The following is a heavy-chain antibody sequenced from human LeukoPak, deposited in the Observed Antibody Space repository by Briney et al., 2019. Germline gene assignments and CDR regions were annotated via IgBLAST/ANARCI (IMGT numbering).Heavy chain of an antibody. CDR1: GFTFSSYA. Sequence: GGSLRLSCAASGFTFSSYAMSWVRQAPGKGLEWVSAISGSGGSTYYADSVKGRFTISRDNSKNTLYLQMNSLRAEDTAVYDCAICLSYSSFYYYMDVWGKGTTVTVSS. CDR2: ISGSGGST. J-gene: IGHJ6*03. V-gene: IGHV3-23*01. D-gene: IGHD3-16*02. CDR3: AICLSYSSFYYYMDV.